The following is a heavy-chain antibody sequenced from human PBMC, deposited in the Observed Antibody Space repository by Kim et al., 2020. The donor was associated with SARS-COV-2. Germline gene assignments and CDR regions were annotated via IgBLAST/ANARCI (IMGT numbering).Heavy chain of an antibody. D-gene: IGHD3-16*01. CDR3: ASAFGH. Sequence: SETLSLTCTVSGDSLSSDYWSWNRQPAGKGLEWIWRIYTSGRTNYNPSLQSRVTMSVDMSKNQISLKLSSVTAADTAVYYCASAFGHWGQGTLGTVSS. CDR1: GDSLSSDY. V-gene: IGHV4-4*07. J-gene: IGHJ4*02. CDR2: IYTSGRT.